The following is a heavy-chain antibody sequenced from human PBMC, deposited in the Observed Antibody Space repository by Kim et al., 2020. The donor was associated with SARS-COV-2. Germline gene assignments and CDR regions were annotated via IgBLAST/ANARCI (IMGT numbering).Heavy chain of an antibody. Sequence: GGSLRLSCAASGFAFSTYAMSWVRQAPGNGLEWVSGISATGGTSYYADSVKGRFTISRDNFQDTMHLQMNSLRVEDTAIYYCAKTFGFWDSGDQRYYYHNMDAWVNGTTVIVSS. CDR3: AKTFGFWDSGDQRYYYHNMDA. V-gene: IGHV3-23*01. CDR2: ISATGGTS. D-gene: IGHD6-19*01. CDR1: GFAFSTYA. J-gene: IGHJ6*03.